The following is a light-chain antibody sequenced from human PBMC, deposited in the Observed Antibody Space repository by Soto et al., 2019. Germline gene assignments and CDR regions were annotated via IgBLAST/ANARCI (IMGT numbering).Light chain of an antibody. CDR3: QQYGSSPST. Sequence: EIVLTQSPGTLSLSPGERATLSCRASQSVRSSNLAWYQQKPGQAPRLLIYGASSRATGIPDRFSGSGSGTDFTLTISRLEPGDFAVYYCQQYGSSPSTFGQGTKVEI. V-gene: IGKV3-20*01. J-gene: IGKJ1*01. CDR1: QSVRSSN. CDR2: GAS.